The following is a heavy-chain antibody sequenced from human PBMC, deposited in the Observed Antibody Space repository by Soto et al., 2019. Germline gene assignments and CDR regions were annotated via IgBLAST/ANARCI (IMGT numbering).Heavy chain of an antibody. CDR3: ARDYCSGGSCYQSNWFDP. CDR1: GGSISSSSYY. V-gene: IGHV4-39*01. Sequence: PSETLSLTCTVSGGSISSSSYYWGWIRQPPGKGLEWIGSIYYSGSTYYNPSLKSRVTISVDTSKNQFSLKLSSVTAADTAVYYCARDYCSGGSCYQSNWFDPWGQGTLVPVSS. D-gene: IGHD2-15*01. CDR2: IYYSGST. J-gene: IGHJ5*02.